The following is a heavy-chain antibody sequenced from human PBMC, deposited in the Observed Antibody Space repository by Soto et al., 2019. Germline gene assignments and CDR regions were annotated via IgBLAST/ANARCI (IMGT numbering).Heavy chain of an antibody. J-gene: IGHJ4*02. CDR2: INAGNGNT. CDR1: GYTFTSYA. D-gene: IGHD4-17*01. V-gene: IGHV1-3*01. CDR3: ARDHPPEGDYVFDY. Sequence: QVPLVQSGAEVKKPGASVKVSCKASGYTFTSYAMHWVRQAPGQRLEWMGWINAGNGNTKYSQKFQGRVAITRDTSASTAYMELSSLRSEDTAVYYCARDHPPEGDYVFDYWGQGTLVTVSS.